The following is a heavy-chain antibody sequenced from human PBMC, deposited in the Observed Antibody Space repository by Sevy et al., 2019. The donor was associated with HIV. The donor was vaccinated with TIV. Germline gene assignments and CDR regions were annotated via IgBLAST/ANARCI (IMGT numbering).Heavy chain of an antibody. V-gene: IGHV3-30*18. Sequence: QPGGSLRLSCAASGFTFSSYGMHWVRQAPGKGLEWVAVISYDGSHKYYAGSVKGRFTISRDNSKNTLYLQMDSLRAEDTALYYCAKGRMASSGWSYYYYGMDVWGQGTTVTVSS. CDR2: ISYDGSHK. J-gene: IGHJ6*02. D-gene: IGHD6-19*01. CDR1: GFTFSSYG. CDR3: AKGRMASSGWSYYYYGMDV.